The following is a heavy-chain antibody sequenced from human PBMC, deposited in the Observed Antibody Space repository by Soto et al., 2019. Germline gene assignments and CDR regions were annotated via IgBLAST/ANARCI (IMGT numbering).Heavy chain of an antibody. D-gene: IGHD2-15*01. J-gene: IGHJ4*02. CDR1: GFSLSTSGVG. Sequence: ITLKESGPTLVKPTQTLTLTCTFSGFSLSTSGVGVGWIRQPPGKALEWLALIYWDDDKRYSPSLKSRLTITKDTSKNQVVLTMTNMDPVDTATYYCAHSWYCRGGSCYYSYYFDYWGQGTLVTVSS. V-gene: IGHV2-5*02. CDR3: AHSWYCRGGSCYYSYYFDY. CDR2: IYWDDDK.